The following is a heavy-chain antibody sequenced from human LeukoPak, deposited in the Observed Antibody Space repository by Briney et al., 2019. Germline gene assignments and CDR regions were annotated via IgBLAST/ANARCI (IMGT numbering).Heavy chain of an antibody. CDR3: ARDPRDTAMVVDAFDI. J-gene: IGHJ3*02. V-gene: IGHV1-69*05. CDR1: GGTFSSYA. D-gene: IGHD5-18*01. Sequence: SVKVSCKASGGTFSSYAISWVRQAPGQGLGWMGRIIPIFGTANYAQKFQGRVTITTDESTSTAYMELSSLRSEDTAVYYCARDPRDTAMVVDAFDIWGQGTMVTVSS. CDR2: IIPIFGTA.